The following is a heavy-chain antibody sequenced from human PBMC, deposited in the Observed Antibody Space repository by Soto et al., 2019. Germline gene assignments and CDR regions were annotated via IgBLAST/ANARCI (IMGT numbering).Heavy chain of an antibody. V-gene: IGHV4-39*01. CDR1: GGSISSSSYY. CDR3: ARYIVVVPATRYYFDY. Sequence: SETLSLTCTVSGGSISSSSYYWGWIRQPPGKGLEWIGSIYYSGSTYYNPSLKSRVTISVDTSKNQFSLKLSSVTAADTAVYYCARYIVVVPATRYYFDYWGQGTLVTVSS. D-gene: IGHD2-2*01. J-gene: IGHJ4*02. CDR2: IYYSGST.